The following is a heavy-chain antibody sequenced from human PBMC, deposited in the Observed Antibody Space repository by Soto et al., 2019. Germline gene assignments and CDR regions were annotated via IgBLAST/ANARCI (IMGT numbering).Heavy chain of an antibody. CDR3: ARDSYYYDSSGYYPPDDAFDI. Sequence: QVQLVQSGAEVKKPGASVKVSCKASGYTFTSYGISWVRQAPGQGLEWMGWISAYNGNTNYAQKLQGRVTLTTDTSASTAYMELRRLRSDDTAVYYCARDSYYYDSSGYYPPDDAFDIWGQGTMVTVSS. CDR2: ISAYNGNT. D-gene: IGHD3-22*01. V-gene: IGHV1-18*01. CDR1: GYTFTSYG. J-gene: IGHJ3*02.